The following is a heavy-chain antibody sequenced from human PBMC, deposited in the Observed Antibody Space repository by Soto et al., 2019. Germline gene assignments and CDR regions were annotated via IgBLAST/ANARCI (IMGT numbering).Heavy chain of an antibody. CDR2: IYWDDDK. CDR1: GFSLSTSGVG. J-gene: IGHJ4*02. Sequence: QITLKECGPTLVKPTQTLTLTCTFSGFSLSTSGVGVGWIRQPPGKALEWLALIYWDDDKRYSPSLKSRLTITKYTSKNQVVLTMTNVEPVDTGTYFCAHTLTEYYYDYWGQGTLVTVSP. CDR3: AHTLTEYYYDY. V-gene: IGHV2-5*02.